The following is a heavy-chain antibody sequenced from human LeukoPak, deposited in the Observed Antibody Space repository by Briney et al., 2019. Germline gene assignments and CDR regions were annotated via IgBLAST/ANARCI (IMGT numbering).Heavy chain of an antibody. Sequence: PGGSLRLSCAASGFTFSSYAMSWVRQAPGKGLEWVSAISGSGGSTYYADSVKGRFTISRDNSKNTLYLQMNSLRAEDTAVYYCAKPREHIVVVTANDYWGQGTLVTVSS. CDR3: AKPREHIVVVTANDY. CDR1: GFTFSSYA. D-gene: IGHD2-21*02. V-gene: IGHV3-23*01. CDR2: ISGSGGST. J-gene: IGHJ4*02.